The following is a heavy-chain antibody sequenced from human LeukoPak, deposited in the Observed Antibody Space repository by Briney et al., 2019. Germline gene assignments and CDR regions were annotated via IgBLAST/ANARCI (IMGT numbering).Heavy chain of an antibody. D-gene: IGHD2-15*01. J-gene: IGHJ4*02. CDR1: GFTFSNAW. CDR3: TTARYCSGGSCYTPLYYFDY. V-gene: IGHV3-15*01. CDR2: IKSKTDGGTT. Sequence: GGSLRLSCAASGFTFSNAWMSWVRQAPGKGLEWVGRIKSKTDGGTTDYAAPVNGRFTISRDDSKNTLYLQMNSLKTEDTAVYYCTTARYCSGGSCYTPLYYFDYWGQGTLVTVSS.